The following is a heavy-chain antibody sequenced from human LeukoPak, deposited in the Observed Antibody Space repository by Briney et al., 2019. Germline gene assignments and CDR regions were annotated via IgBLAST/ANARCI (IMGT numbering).Heavy chain of an antibody. Sequence: GRSLRLSCAASGLTFSSYGMHWVRQAPGKGLEWVAVIWYDGSNKYYADSVKGRFTISRDNSKNTLYLQMNSLRAEDTAVYYCAKDKGDYVFDYWGQGTLVTVSS. CDR2: IWYDGSNK. CDR3: AKDKGDYVFDY. V-gene: IGHV3-33*06. CDR1: GLTFSSYG. D-gene: IGHD4-17*01. J-gene: IGHJ4*02.